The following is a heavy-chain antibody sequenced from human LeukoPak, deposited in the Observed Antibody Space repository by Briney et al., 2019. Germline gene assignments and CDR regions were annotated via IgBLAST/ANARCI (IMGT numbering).Heavy chain of an antibody. CDR3: ARGSTGITGTIDY. V-gene: IGHV4-61*02. D-gene: IGHD1-20*01. CDR2: IYASGST. Sequence: PSQTLSLTCTVSGGSISSGSYFWSWIRQPAGKGLEWIGRIYASGSTNYNPSLKSRVTISIDTSKNQFSLKLSSVTATDTAMYYCARGSTGITGTIDYWGQGTLVTVSS. CDR1: GGSISSGSYF. J-gene: IGHJ4*02.